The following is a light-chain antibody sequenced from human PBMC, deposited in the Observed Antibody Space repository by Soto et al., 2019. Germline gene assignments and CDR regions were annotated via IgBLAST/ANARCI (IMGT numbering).Light chain of an antibody. J-gene: IGLJ1*01. Sequence: QSVLTQPPSASGTPGQRVTISCSGSSSNIGSNYVYWYQQLPGTAPKLLIYSNNQRPSGVPDRFSGSKSGTSASLASSGLRSEDEADYYCAAWDDSLSGHYVFGTGTKLTVL. CDR2: SNN. CDR3: AAWDDSLSGHYV. CDR1: SSNIGSNY. V-gene: IGLV1-47*02.